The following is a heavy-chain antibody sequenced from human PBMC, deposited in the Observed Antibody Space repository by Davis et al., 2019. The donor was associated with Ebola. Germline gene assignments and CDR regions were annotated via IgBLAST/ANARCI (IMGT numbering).Heavy chain of an antibody. Sequence: PGGSLRLSCAASGFTFSSYAMHWVRQAPGKGLEWVAVISYDGSNKYYADSVKGRSTISRDNSKNTLYLQMNSLRAEDTAVYYCAKGGQTSNYYYMDVWGKGTTVTVSS. CDR2: ISYDGSNK. V-gene: IGHV3-30-3*01. J-gene: IGHJ6*03. CDR3: AKGGQTSNYYYMDV. CDR1: GFTFSSYA.